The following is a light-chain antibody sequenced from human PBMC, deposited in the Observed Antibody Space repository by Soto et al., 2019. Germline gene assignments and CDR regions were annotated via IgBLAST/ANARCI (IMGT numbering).Light chain of an antibody. CDR3: QSYDSSLSGPVV. V-gene: IGLV1-40*01. CDR2: GNS. J-gene: IGLJ2*01. Sequence: QSVLTQPPSESGAPGQRVTISCTGSSSNIGAGYDVHWYQQLPGTAPKLLIYGNSNRPSGVPDRFSGSKSGTSASLAITGLQAEDEADYYCQSYDSSLSGPVVFGGGTKVTVL. CDR1: SSNIGAGYD.